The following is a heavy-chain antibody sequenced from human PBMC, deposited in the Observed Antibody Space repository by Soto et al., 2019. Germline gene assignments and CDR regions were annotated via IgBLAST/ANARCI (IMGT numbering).Heavy chain of an antibody. V-gene: IGHV4-39*01. CDR1: GGSISSISYY. J-gene: IGHJ4*02. CDR2: IYYSGST. D-gene: IGHD2-2*01. Sequence: SDTLSLTFTVSGGSISSISYYWGWIRQPPGKGVELIGSIYYSGSTYYNPSLKSRVTISVDTSKNQFSLKLSSVTAAETAVYYCASPVATPAMWYFDXWGQGTLVTVSX. CDR3: ASPVATPAMWYFDX.